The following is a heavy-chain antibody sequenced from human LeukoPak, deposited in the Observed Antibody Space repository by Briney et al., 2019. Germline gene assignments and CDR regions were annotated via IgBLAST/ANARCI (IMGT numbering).Heavy chain of an antibody. CDR2: MNPNSGNT. CDR1: GGTFSSYA. Sequence: EASVKVSCKASGGTFSSYAISWVRQAPGQGLEWMGWMNPNSGNTGYAQKFQGRVTITRSTSISTAYMELSSLRSEDTAVYYCARVPGISSGWYYLPTAIDYWGQGTLVTVSS. V-gene: IGHV1-8*03. CDR3: ARVPGISSGWYYLPTAIDY. D-gene: IGHD6-19*01. J-gene: IGHJ4*02.